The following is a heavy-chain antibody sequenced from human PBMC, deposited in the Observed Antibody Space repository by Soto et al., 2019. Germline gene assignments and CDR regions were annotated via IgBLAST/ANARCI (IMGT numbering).Heavy chain of an antibody. J-gene: IGHJ4*02. CDR2: IYSGGST. CDR3: ARTCSGGTCSFDY. Sequence: PGGSLRLSCAASGFTVSSNYMSWVRQAPGKGLDWVSVIYSGGSTYYADSVKGRFTISRDNSENTLYLQMNSLRAEDTAVYYCARTCSGGTCSFDYWGQGTLVTSPQ. D-gene: IGHD2-15*01. CDR1: GFTVSSNY. V-gene: IGHV3-66*01.